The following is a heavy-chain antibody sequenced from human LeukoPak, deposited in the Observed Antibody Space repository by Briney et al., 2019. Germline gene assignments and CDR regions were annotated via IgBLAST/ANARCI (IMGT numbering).Heavy chain of an antibody. V-gene: IGHV3-23*01. CDR2: IKESGDIT. D-gene: IGHD2-15*01. J-gene: IGHJ4*02. CDR3: AKYCSGATCSGY. Sequence: GGSLRLSCAASGFTFSSYSMCWVRQAPGKGPEWGSGIKESGDITYYADSVKGRFTISRDNSKNTLYLQMNSLRAEDTAKYYCAKYCSGATCSGYWGQGTLVTVSS. CDR1: GFTFSSYS.